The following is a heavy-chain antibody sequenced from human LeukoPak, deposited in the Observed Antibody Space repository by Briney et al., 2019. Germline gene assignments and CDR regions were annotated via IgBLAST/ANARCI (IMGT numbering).Heavy chain of an antibody. V-gene: IGHV3-21*01. Sequence: PGGSLSLSCAASGFSFSSYSMLWVRQARGKGLEWVSSISDRSSFIYYADSVKGRFTISRDNDKKSLFLHLNSLRVEDTALYYCAREPHDFHEEDGFDIWGQGTLVTVSS. J-gene: IGHJ3*02. CDR1: GFSFSSYS. CDR2: ISDRSSFI. D-gene: IGHD5-24*01. CDR3: AREPHDFHEEDGFDI.